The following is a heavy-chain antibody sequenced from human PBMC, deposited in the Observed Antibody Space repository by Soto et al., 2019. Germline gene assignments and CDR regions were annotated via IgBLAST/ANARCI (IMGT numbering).Heavy chain of an antibody. J-gene: IGHJ4*02. CDR3: AIGPKSGNYFLSYFDY. CDR1: GYTFTNYA. Sequence: GASVKVSCKASGYTFTNYAMHWVRQAPGQRLEWMGWINAGNGDTKYSQKLQGRVTITRDTSASTSYMELSSLRSEDTAVYYCAIGPKSGNYFLSYFDYWGQGTLVTVSS. V-gene: IGHV1-3*01. CDR2: INAGNGDT. D-gene: IGHD1-26*01.